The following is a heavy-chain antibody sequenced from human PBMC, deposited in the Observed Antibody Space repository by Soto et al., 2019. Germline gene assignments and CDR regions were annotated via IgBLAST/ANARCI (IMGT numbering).Heavy chain of an antibody. CDR3: ASTYTTSWYWFDP. Sequence: VTVKESGPVLVKPTETLTLTCTVSGFSLSNAGLGVSWIRQSPGKALEWLAHIFSNDEKSYSTSLKSRLTISKDTSKSQVVLTMTNMDPVDTATYYCASTYTTSWYWFDPWGQGTLVTVSS. V-gene: IGHV2-26*04. J-gene: IGHJ5*02. CDR1: GFSLSNAGLG. CDR2: IFSNDEK. D-gene: IGHD6-13*01.